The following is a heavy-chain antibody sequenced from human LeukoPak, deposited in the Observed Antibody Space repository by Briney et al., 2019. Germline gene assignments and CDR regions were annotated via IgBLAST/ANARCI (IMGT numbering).Heavy chain of an antibody. CDR1: GYTFTGYY. Sequence: ASVKLSFTASGYTFTGYYMHWVRQAPGQGLEWMGWINPNSGGTNYAQKFQGRVTMTRDTSISTAYMELSRLRSDDTAVYYCARDKRTAMVLPDYWGQRTVVTVSS. V-gene: IGHV1-2*02. CDR3: ARDKRTAMVLPDY. D-gene: IGHD5-18*01. CDR2: INPNSGGT. J-gene: IGHJ4*02.